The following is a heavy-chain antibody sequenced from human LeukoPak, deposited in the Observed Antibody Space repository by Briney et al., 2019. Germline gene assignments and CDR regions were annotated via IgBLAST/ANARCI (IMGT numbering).Heavy chain of an antibody. Sequence: GRSLRLSCAASGFTFSNFGMHWVRQAPGKGLEWVAVIGNDGSIKNHVDSVKGRFTISRDDSKNTLYLQMSSLRTEDTATYYCARWNGDFLTGYYLDDWGQGTLVTVSS. CDR1: GFTFSNFG. V-gene: IGHV3-30*03. CDR2: IGNDGSIK. D-gene: IGHD3-9*01. J-gene: IGHJ4*02. CDR3: ARWNGDFLTGYYLDD.